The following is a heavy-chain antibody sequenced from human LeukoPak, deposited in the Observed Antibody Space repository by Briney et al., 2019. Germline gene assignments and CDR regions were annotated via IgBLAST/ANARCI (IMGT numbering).Heavy chain of an antibody. CDR2: IYHSGST. Sequence: SETLSLTCTVSGGSISSGGYSWSWIRQPPGKGLEWIGYIYHSGSTYYNPSLKSRVTISVDRSKNQFSLKLSSVTAADTAVYYCARGTHDFWSGPNWFDPWGQGTLVTVSS. J-gene: IGHJ5*02. V-gene: IGHV4-30-2*01. CDR3: ARGTHDFWSGPNWFDP. CDR1: GGSISSGGYS. D-gene: IGHD3-3*01.